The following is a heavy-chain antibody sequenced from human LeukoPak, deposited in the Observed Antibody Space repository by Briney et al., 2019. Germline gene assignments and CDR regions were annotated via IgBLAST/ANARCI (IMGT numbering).Heavy chain of an antibody. CDR3: ARDYYGSGSYYKPFDY. Sequence: GSSVKVSCEASGGTFSSYAISWVRQAPGQGLEWMGGIIPIFGTASYAQKFQGRVTITADESTSTAYMELSSLRSEDTAVYYCARDYYGSGSYYKPFDYWGQGTLVTVSS. V-gene: IGHV1-69*01. J-gene: IGHJ4*02. CDR1: GGTFSSYA. D-gene: IGHD3-10*01. CDR2: IIPIFGTA.